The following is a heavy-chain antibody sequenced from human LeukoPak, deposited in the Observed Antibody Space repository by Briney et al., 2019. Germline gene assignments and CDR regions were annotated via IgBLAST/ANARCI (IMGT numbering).Heavy chain of an antibody. V-gene: IGHV3-33*01. CDR2: IWYDGSNK. J-gene: IGHJ6*02. D-gene: IGHD1-26*01. Sequence: GGSLRLSCAASGFTFSSYGMHWVRKAPGKGLEWVAVIWYDGSNKYYADSVKGRFTISRDNSKNTLYLQMNSLRAEDTAVYYCARVGAPLGYYYYGMDVWGQGTTVTVSS. CDR1: GFTFSSYG. CDR3: ARVGAPLGYYYYGMDV.